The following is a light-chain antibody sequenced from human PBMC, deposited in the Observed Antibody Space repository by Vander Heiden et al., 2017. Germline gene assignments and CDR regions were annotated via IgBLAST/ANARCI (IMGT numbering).Light chain of an antibody. CDR3: QQYYSTPLT. CDR1: QSVLYSPNNKNY. CDR2: WAS. J-gene: IGKJ1*01. V-gene: IGKV4-1*01. Sequence: DIVMTQYPDSLAVSLGERATINCKSSQSVLYSPNNKNYLAWYQQKPGQPPKLLIYWASTRESGVPDRFSGSGSGTDFTLTISSLQAEDVAVYYCQQYYSTPLTFGQGTKVEIK.